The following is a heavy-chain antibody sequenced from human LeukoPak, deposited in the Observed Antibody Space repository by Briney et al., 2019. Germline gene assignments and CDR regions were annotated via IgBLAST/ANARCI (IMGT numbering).Heavy chain of an antibody. V-gene: IGHV4-38-2*02. CDR3: ARGGHVLLWFGELFGGYNWFDP. CDR1: GYSISSGYY. CDR2: IYHSGST. D-gene: IGHD3-10*01. Sequence: SETLSLTCTVSGYSISSGYYWGWIRPPPGKGLEWIGSIYHSGSTYYNPSLKSRVTISVDTSKNQFSLKLSSVTAADTAVYYCARGGHVLLWFGELFGGYNWFDPWGQGTLVTVSS. J-gene: IGHJ5*02.